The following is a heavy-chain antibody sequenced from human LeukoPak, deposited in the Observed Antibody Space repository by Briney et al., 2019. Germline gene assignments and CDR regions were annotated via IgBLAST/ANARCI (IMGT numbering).Heavy chain of an antibody. CDR1: GYTFNNYG. J-gene: IGHJ1*01. CDR2: ISAYNGNT. CDR3: ARDSADCSGGSCYSAEYFQH. D-gene: IGHD2-15*01. V-gene: IGHV1-18*01. Sequence: ASVKVSCKASGYTFNNYGISWVRQAPGQGLEWVGRISAYNGNTNYAQKVQGRLTMTTDTSTSTAYMELRSLRSDDTAVYYCARDSADCSGGSCYSAEYFQHWGQGTLVTVSS.